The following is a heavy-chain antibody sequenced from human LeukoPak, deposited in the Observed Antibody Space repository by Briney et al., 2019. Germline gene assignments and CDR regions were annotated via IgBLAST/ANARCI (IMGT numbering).Heavy chain of an antibody. V-gene: IGHV4-34*01. CDR1: GGSFSGYY. Sequence: SETLSLTCAVYGGSFSGYYWSWIRQPPGKGLEWIGEINHSGSTNYNPSLKSRGTISVDASKNQFSLKLSSVTAADTAVYYCARKEATALNWFDPWGQGTLVTVSS. D-gene: IGHD1-26*01. CDR3: ARKEATALNWFDP. J-gene: IGHJ5*02. CDR2: INHSGST.